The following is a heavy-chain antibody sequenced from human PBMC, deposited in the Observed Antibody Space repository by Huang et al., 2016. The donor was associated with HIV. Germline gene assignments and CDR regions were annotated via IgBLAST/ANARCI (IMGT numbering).Heavy chain of an antibody. D-gene: IGHD3-22*01. J-gene: IGHJ3*02. CDR3: ARHFSYYDSSGYTPWDAFDI. CDR2: IYYSGST. V-gene: IGHV4-39*01. Sequence: QLQLQGSGPGLVKPSETLSLTCTVSGGSITGSSYYWGWIRQPPGKGLECGVSIYYSGSTDYNPSLKSRVTGAVDTSKNQFSLKLSSVTAAYTAVYYCARHFSYYDSSGYTPWDAFDIWGQGTMVTVSS. CDR1: GGSITGSSYY.